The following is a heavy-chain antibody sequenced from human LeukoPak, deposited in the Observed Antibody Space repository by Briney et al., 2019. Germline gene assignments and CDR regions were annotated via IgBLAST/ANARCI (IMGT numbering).Heavy chain of an antibody. Sequence: GGSLRLSCAASGFTFSDHYVDWVRQAPGKGLEWVGRTRNKANSYTTEYAASVKGRFTISRDDSKNSLYLQMNSLKTEDTAVYYCARGSGSDYYDSSGYQHAFDIWGQGTMVTVSS. CDR3: ARGSGSDYYDSSGYQHAFDI. CDR1: GFTFSDHY. V-gene: IGHV3-72*01. J-gene: IGHJ3*02. CDR2: TRNKANSYTT. D-gene: IGHD3-22*01.